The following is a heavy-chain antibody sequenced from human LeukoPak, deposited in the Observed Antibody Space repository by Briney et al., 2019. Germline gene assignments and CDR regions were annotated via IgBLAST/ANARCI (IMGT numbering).Heavy chain of an antibody. Sequence: SETLSLTCTVSGGSISSSSYYWGWIRQPPGKGLEWIGSIYHSGSTYHNPSLKSRVTISVDTSKNQFSLKLTSMTAADTAVYYCARDNFSRTSWGYYYYMDVWGKGTTVTVSS. CDR1: GGSISSSSYY. D-gene: IGHD2-2*01. CDR3: ARDNFSRTSWGYYYYMDV. CDR2: IYHSGST. J-gene: IGHJ6*03. V-gene: IGHV4-39*07.